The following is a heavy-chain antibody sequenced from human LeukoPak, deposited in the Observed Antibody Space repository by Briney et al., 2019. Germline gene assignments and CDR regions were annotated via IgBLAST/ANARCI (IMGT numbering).Heavy chain of an antibody. CDR1: GGSISSGGYY. D-gene: IGHD5-24*01. V-gene: IGHV4-30-2*01. CDR3: ARVQGIRDGPFDY. Sequence: SETLSLTCTVSGGSISSGGYYWSWIRQPPGKGLEWIGYVYHSGSTYYNPSLKSRVTISVDRSKNQFSLKLSSVTAADTAVYYCARVQGIRDGPFDYWGQGTLVTVSS. J-gene: IGHJ4*02. CDR2: VYHSGST.